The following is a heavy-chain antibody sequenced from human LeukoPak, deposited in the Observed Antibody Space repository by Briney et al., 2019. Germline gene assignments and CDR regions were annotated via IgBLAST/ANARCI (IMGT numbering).Heavy chain of an antibody. J-gene: IGHJ6*03. Sequence: GSLRLSCAASGFTFSSYAMSWVRQAPGKGLEWVSAISGSGGSTYYADSVKGRFTISRDNSKNTLYLQMNSLRAEDTAVYYCAKGSATAADYYYYMDVWGKGTTVTVSS. D-gene: IGHD6-13*01. CDR1: GFTFSSYA. CDR2: ISGSGGST. V-gene: IGHV3-23*01. CDR3: AKGSATAADYYYYMDV.